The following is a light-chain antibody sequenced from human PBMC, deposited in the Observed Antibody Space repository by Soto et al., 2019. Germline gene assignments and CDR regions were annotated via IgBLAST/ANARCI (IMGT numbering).Light chain of an antibody. J-gene: IGLJ1*01. CDR3: GSYTGSIYV. CDR1: SSDVGGYKF. Sequence: QSVLTQPASVSGSPGQSITISCTGTSSDVGGYKFVSWYQQHPGKAPKLMIYEVSNRPSGVSSRFSGSESGNTASLTISGLQAEDEADYYCGSYTGSIYVFGTGTKVTVL. V-gene: IGLV2-14*01. CDR2: EVS.